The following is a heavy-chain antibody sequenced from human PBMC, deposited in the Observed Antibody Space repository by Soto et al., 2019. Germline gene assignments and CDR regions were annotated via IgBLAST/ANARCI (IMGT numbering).Heavy chain of an antibody. J-gene: IGHJ5*02. CDR3: ARVPDR. V-gene: IGHV4-30-2*01. D-gene: IGHD2-2*01. CDR1: GGSISSGGYS. Sequence: QLQLQESGSGLVKPSQTLSLTCAVSGGSISSGGYSWSWIRQPPGKGLEWIGYIYHSGSTYYNPSPTGPVTIPVDMSKTQFSLKLSSVTAANTAVYYWARVPDRWGQGTLVTVSS. CDR2: IYHSGST.